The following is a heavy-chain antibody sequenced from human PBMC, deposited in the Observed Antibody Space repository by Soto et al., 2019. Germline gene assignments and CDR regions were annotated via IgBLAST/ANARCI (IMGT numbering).Heavy chain of an antibody. CDR1: GYIFTNFY. CDR3: TRGLASGDY. D-gene: IGHD6-6*01. V-gene: IGHV1-46*03. J-gene: IGHJ4*02. CDR2: INPNGGST. Sequence: QVQLVQPGAEVKKPGASVKFSCKASGYIFTNFYIHWVRQAPGQGLEWIGIINPNGGSTNYAQNFQGRDTMTRDTSTSTVYMDLSSLRSEDTAVYYCTRGLASGDYGGQGTLITVSS.